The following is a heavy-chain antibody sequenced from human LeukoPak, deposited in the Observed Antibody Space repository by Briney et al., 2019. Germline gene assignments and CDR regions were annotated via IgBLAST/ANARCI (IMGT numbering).Heavy chain of an antibody. CDR2: ISSSGSTM. V-gene: IGHV3-48*03. CDR1: GFTFSSHE. Sequence: PGGSLRLSCAASGFTFSSHEMNWVRQAPGKGLEWVSYISSSGSTMYYADSVKGRFTISRDNAKNSLYLQMNSLRAEDTAVYYCAREPIAPRLNYFDYWGQGTLVTVSS. J-gene: IGHJ4*02. D-gene: IGHD6-6*01. CDR3: AREPIAPRLNYFDY.